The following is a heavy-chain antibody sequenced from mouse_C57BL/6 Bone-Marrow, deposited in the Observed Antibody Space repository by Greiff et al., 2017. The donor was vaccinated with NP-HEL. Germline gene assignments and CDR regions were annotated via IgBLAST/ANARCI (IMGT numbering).Heavy chain of an antibody. Sequence: VQLQQSGAELARPGASVKLSCKAPGYTFTSYGISWVKQRTGQGFEWFGEIYPRSGNTYYHAKFKGKATLTADKSSSTEYMELRSRTSEDSAVYFCAEWELRGYFDYWGRGTTLTVSS. V-gene: IGHV1-81*01. CDR3: AEWELRGYFDY. CDR1: GYTFTSYG. D-gene: IGHD1-1*02. J-gene: IGHJ2*01. CDR2: IYPRSGNT.